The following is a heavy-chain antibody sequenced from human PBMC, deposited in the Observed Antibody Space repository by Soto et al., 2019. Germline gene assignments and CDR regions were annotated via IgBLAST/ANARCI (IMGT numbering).Heavy chain of an antibody. J-gene: IGHJ3*02. V-gene: IGHV1-3*01. CDR3: ARVLGYNSSWWRHTAFDI. D-gene: IGHD6-13*01. CDR1: GYTFTSYA. Sequence: ASVKVSCKASGYTFTSYAMHWVRQAPGQRLEWMGWINAGNGNTKYSQKFQGRVTITRDTSASTAYMELSSLRSDDTAVYYCARVLGYNSSWWRHTAFDIWGEGTMVTVSS. CDR2: INAGNGNT.